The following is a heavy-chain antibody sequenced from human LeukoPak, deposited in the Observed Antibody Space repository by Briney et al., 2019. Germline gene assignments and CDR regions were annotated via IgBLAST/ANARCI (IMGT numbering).Heavy chain of an antibody. CDR2: ISSSSSYI. D-gene: IGHD1-26*01. CDR3: ARVGEWELPYFDY. J-gene: IGHJ4*02. CDR1: GFTFSSYS. Sequence: GGSLRLSCAASGFTFSSYSMNWVRQAPGKGLEWVSSISSSSSYIYYADSVKGRFTISRDNAKNSLYLQMNSLRAEDTAVYYCARVGEWELPYFDYWGQGTLVTVSS. V-gene: IGHV3-21*01.